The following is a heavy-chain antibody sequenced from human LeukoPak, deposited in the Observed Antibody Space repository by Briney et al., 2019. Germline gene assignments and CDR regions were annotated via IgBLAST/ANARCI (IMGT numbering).Heavy chain of an antibody. CDR2: IYYSGST. V-gene: IGHV4-39*07. J-gene: IGHJ4*02. CDR3: ARDHEGAYYYDSSGSLALDY. Sequence: SETLSLTCTASGGSISSSSYYWGWIRQPPGKGLEWIGSIYYSGSTYYNPSLKSRVTISVDTSKNQFSLKLSSVTAADTAVYYCARDHEGAYYYDSSGSLALDYWGQGTLVTVSS. D-gene: IGHD3-22*01. CDR1: GGSISSSSYY.